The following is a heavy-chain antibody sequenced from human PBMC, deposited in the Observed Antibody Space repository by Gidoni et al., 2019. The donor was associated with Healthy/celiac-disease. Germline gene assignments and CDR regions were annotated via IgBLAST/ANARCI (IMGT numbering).Heavy chain of an antibody. CDR3: ARDFQELQYYYYYMDV. V-gene: IGHV3-11*01. Sequence: FTISRDNAKNSLYLQMNSLRAEDTAVYYCARDFQELQYYYYYMDVWGKGTTVTVSS. J-gene: IGHJ6*03. D-gene: IGHD1-7*01.